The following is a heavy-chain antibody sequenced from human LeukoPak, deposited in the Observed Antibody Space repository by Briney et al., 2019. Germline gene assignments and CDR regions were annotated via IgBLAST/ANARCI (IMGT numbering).Heavy chain of an antibody. J-gene: IGHJ4*02. Sequence: GGTLRLSCAASGFTFSSYGMSWVRQAPGKGLEWVSAISGSGGSTYYADSVKGRFTISRDNSKNTLYLQMSSLRAEDTAVYYCAKGAEIVGATNFDYWGQGTLVTVSS. CDR3: AKGAEIVGATNFDY. V-gene: IGHV3-23*01. D-gene: IGHD1-26*01. CDR2: ISGSGGST. CDR1: GFTFSSYG.